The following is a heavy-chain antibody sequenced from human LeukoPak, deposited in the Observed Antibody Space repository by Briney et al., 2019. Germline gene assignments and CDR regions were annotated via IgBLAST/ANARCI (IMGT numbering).Heavy chain of an antibody. V-gene: IGHV3-23*01. D-gene: IGHD3-10*01. Sequence: GGSLGLSCAASGFTFSSYAMSWVRQAPGKGLGWVSAISGSGGSTYYADSVKGRFTISRDNSKNTLYLQMNSLRAEDTAVYYCAFSYYYGSGSYPFDYWGQGTLVTVSS. CDR3: AFSYYYGSGSYPFDY. CDR1: GFTFSSYA. CDR2: ISGSGGST. J-gene: IGHJ4*02.